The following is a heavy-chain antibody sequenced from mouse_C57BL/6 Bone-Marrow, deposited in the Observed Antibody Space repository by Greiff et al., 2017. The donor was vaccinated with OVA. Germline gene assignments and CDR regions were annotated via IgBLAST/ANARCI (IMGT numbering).Heavy chain of an antibody. D-gene: IGHD2-5*01. CDR3: ARGVAYYSNYWYFDV. CDR1: GFSLTSYG. Sequence: VQLQQSGPGLVQPSQSLSITCTVSGFSLTSYGVHWVRQSPGKGLEWLGVIWSGGSTDYNAAFISRLSISKDNSKSQVFFKMNSLQADDTAIYYCARGVAYYSNYWYFDVWGTGTTVTVSS. J-gene: IGHJ1*03. CDR2: IWSGGST. V-gene: IGHV2-2*01.